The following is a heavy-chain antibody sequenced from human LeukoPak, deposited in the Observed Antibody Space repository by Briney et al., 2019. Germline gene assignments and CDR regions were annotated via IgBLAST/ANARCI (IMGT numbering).Heavy chain of an antibody. Sequence: SKTLSLTCTVSGGSISSGDYYWSWIRQPPGKGLEWIGYIYYSGTTYYNPSLKSRVTISADTSKNQFSLKLSSVTAADTAVYYCARGLDWLLPYFDYWGQGTLVTVSS. V-gene: IGHV4-30-4*01. CDR1: GGSISSGDYY. CDR2: IYYSGTT. D-gene: IGHD3-9*01. J-gene: IGHJ4*02. CDR3: ARGLDWLLPYFDY.